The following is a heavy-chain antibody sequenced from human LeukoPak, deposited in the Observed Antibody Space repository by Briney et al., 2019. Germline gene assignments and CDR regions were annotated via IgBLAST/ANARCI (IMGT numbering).Heavy chain of an antibody. J-gene: IGHJ1*01. D-gene: IGHD4-23*01. Sequence: PSQTLSLTCSVSGDSIRSGSFHWNWIRQPAGKGLEWIGRIYITGSTDYNPSLKSRVTMSVDTSNNQFSLKLTSVTAADTAVYYCAKSWGYAANSLHIQHWGLGARVIVSA. CDR3: AKSWGYAANSLHIQH. CDR1: GDSIRSGSFH. V-gene: IGHV4-61*02. CDR2: IYITGST.